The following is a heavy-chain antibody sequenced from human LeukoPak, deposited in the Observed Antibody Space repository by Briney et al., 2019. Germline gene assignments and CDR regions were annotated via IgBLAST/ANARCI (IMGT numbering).Heavy chain of an antibody. CDR1: GGSISSTSYY. CDR2: IYYNGST. CDR3: AIRGYDSSGYYIDY. Sequence: SETLSLTCTVSGGSISSTSYYWGWIRQPPGKGLEWIVGIYYNGSTYYDPSLKSRVTISVDTSKNQLSLKLSSVTAADTAVYYCAIRGYDSSGYYIDYWGQGTLVSVST. J-gene: IGHJ4*02. D-gene: IGHD3-22*01. V-gene: IGHV4-39*01.